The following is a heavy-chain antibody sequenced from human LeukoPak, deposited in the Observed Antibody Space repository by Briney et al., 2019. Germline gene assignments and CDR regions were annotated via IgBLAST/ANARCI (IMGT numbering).Heavy chain of an antibody. CDR3: ATVFDY. CDR2: ITWNRDNI. J-gene: IGHJ4*02. Sequence: SLRLSCTVSGFTFDDYAMHWVRHTPGKGLEWVAGITWNRDNIGYGDSVKGRFTISRDNAKNTLYLQMNSLRAEDTAVYYCATVFDYWGQGTLVTVSS. V-gene: IGHV3-9*01. CDR1: GFTFDDYA.